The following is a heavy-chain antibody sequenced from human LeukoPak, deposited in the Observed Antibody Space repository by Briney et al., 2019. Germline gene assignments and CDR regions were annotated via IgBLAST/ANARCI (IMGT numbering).Heavy chain of an antibody. CDR2: INHSGST. CDR3: ARVWETITIFGVVPYYMDV. J-gene: IGHJ6*03. CDR1: GGSFSGYY. V-gene: IGHV4-34*01. Sequence: KSSETLSLTCAVYGGSFSGYYWSWIRQPPGKGLEWIGEINHSGSTNYNPSLKSRVTISVDTSKNQFSLKLSSVTAADTAVYYCARVWETITIFGVVPYYMDVWGKGTTVTVSS. D-gene: IGHD3-3*01.